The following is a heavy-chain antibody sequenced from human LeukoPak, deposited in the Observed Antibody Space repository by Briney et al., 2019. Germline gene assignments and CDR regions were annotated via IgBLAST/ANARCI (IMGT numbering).Heavy chain of an antibody. J-gene: IGHJ4*02. V-gene: IGHV3-66*01. D-gene: IGHD3-9*01. CDR2: IYSGGST. CDR1: GFTVSSNY. Sequence: GGSLRLSCAASGFTVSSNYMNWVRQAPGTGLEWVSVIYSGGSTYYADSVKDRFTISRDNSKNTLYLQMNSLRAEDTAVYYCAKDFEPDYWGQGTLVTVSS. CDR3: AKDFEPDY.